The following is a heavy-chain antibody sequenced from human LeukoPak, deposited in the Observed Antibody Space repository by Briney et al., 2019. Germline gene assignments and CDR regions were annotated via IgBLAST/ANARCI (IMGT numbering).Heavy chain of an antibody. CDR1: GFTFSSYE. CDR2: ISSSGSTI. V-gene: IGHV3-48*03. CDR3: AKGLDYYDSSGSQEGI. D-gene: IGHD3-22*01. J-gene: IGHJ3*02. Sequence: TGGSLRLSCAASGFTFSSYEMNWVRQAPGKGLEWVSYISSSGSTIYYADSVKGRFTISRDNSKNTLYLQMNSLRAEDTAVYYCAKGLDYYDSSGSQEGIWGQGTMVTVSS.